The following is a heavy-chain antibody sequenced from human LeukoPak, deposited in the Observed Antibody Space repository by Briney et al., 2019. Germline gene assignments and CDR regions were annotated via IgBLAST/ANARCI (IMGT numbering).Heavy chain of an antibody. V-gene: IGHV1-2*02. D-gene: IGHD3-3*01. Sequence: ASVKVSCKASGYNFDAYYMHWVRQAPGQGLEWMGWINPNSGGTNYAQKFQGRVTLTRDTSINTVYMEVNRLTSDDTVVYYCARGEWFVLGDHWGQGTPVTVSS. J-gene: IGHJ4*02. CDR2: INPNSGGT. CDR3: ARGEWFVLGDH. CDR1: GYNFDAYY.